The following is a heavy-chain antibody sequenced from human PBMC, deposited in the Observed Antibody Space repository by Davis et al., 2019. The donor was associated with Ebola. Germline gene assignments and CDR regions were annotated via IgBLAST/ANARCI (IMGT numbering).Heavy chain of an antibody. CDR3: ARVGTDLFDY. CDR2: IWYDGSNK. J-gene: IGHJ4*02. V-gene: IGHV3-33*01. D-gene: IGHD6-13*01. CDR1: GFTFSRFG. Sequence: GESLKISCAASGFTFSRFGMHWVRQAPGKGLEWVAVIWYDGSNKYYADSVKGRFTISRDNSKNTLYLQMNSLRAEDTAVYYCARVGTDLFDYWGQGTLVTVSS.